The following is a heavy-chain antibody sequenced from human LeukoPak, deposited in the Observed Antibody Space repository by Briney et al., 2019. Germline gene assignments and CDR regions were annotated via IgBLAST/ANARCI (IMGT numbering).Heavy chain of an antibody. J-gene: IGHJ4*02. CDR2: IKSKTDGGTT. Sequence: GGSLRLSCAASGFTFTHAWMTWVRQAPGKGLEWVGRIKSKTDGGTTDYAAPVKGRFTISRDDSKNTLYLQMNSLKTEDTAVYYCTTFPIAVAGTFDYWGQGTLVTVSS. V-gene: IGHV3-15*01. D-gene: IGHD6-19*01. CDR1: GFTFTHAW. CDR3: TTFPIAVAGTFDY.